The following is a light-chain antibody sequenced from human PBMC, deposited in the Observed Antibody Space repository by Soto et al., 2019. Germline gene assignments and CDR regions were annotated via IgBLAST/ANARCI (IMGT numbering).Light chain of an antibody. J-gene: IGKJ2*01. Sequence: ENVLTQSPGPLSLSPGERATLSCRASQSVDSSYLAWYKKKPGQAPRLLIYGTSSRATGIPDRFSGSGSGTDFTLSINKREPEDFAVYYCQYYGSSIYPFGQGTKLEIK. CDR1: QSVDSSY. V-gene: IGKV3-20*01. CDR3: QYYGSSIYP. CDR2: GTS.